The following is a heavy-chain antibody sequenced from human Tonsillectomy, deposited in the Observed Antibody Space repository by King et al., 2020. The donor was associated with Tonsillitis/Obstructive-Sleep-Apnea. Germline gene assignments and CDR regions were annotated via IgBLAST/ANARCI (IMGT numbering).Heavy chain of an antibody. V-gene: IGHV1-3*01. CDR3: ARVKAIFGVVTPYFDY. D-gene: IGHD3-3*01. J-gene: IGHJ4*01. CDR1: GYTFTSYA. CDR2: INAGNGNT. Sequence: QLVQSGAEVKKPGASVKVSCKASGYTFTSYAMHWVRQAPGQRLEWMGWINAGNGNTKYSQKFQGRVTITRDTSASTAYMERSSLRSEDTAVYYCARVKAIFGVVTPYFDYWGHGTLVTVSS.